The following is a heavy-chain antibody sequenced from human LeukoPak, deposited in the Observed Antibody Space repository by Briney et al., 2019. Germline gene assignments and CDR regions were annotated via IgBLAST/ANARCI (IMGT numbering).Heavy chain of an antibody. Sequence: GGSLRLSCAASGFTFDDYGMSWVRQAPGKGLEWVSNINWNGDSTGYADSVKGRFTISRDNGKNSLYLQMNSLRAEDTAVYYCARGSVIVATGTFDYWGQGTLVTVSS. CDR3: ARGSVIVATGTFDY. J-gene: IGHJ4*02. CDR1: GFTFDDYG. CDR2: INWNGDST. D-gene: IGHD5-12*01. V-gene: IGHV3-20*04.